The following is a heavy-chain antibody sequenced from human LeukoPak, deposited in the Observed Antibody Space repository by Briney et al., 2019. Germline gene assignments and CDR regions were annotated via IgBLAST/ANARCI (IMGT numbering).Heavy chain of an antibody. V-gene: IGHV1-18*01. Sequence: GASVKVSCKASGYTFTSYGISWVRQAPGQGLEWMGWISAYNGNINYAQKLQGRVTMTTDTSTSAAYMELRSLRSDDTAVYYCARDPSGSYHDNWFDPWGQGTLVTVSS. CDR2: ISAYNGNI. CDR3: ARDPSGSYHDNWFDP. D-gene: IGHD1-26*01. J-gene: IGHJ5*02. CDR1: GYTFTSYG.